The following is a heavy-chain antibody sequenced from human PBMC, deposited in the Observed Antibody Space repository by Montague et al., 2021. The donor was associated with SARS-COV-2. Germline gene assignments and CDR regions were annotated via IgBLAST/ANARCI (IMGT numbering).Heavy chain of an antibody. CDR1: GGSISSSTYY. V-gene: IGHV4-39*02. CDR2: LYNGGTT. D-gene: IGHD3-16*01. CDR3: ARTSKLRESSSGNYYYHAMDV. J-gene: IGHJ6*02. Sequence: SETLSLTCNVSGGSISSSTYYWVWIRQPPGKGLEWIGNLYNGGTTYYSPSLKSRVTISVDTSKNHFSLNMASVTAADTAVYYYARTSKLRESSSGNYYYHAMDVWGQGTTVTVSS.